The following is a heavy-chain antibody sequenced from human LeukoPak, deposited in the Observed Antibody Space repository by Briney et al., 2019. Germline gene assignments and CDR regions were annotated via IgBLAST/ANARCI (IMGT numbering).Heavy chain of an antibody. CDR3: ARSLDIVATMGLDY. V-gene: IGHV3-7*01. D-gene: IGHD5-12*01. CDR1: GFTFSDYW. J-gene: IGHJ4*02. CDR2: IKPDGSEK. Sequence: GGSLRLSCAASGFTFSDYWMTWVRQAPGKGLEWVANIKPDGSEKYYVDSVKGRFTISRDNAKNSLYLQMNSLRVEDTAVYYCARSLDIVATMGLDYWGQGTLVTVSS.